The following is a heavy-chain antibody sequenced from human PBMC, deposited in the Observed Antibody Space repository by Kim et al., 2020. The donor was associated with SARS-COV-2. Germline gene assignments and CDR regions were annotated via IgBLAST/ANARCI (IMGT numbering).Heavy chain of an antibody. CDR3: ARRSSISKFDP. CDR2: IYYSGST. J-gene: IGHJ5*02. CDR1: GGSISSSSYY. D-gene: IGHD2-2*01. V-gene: IGHV4-39*01. Sequence: SETLSLTCTVSGGSISSSSYYWGWIRQPPGKGLEWIGSIYYSGSTYYNPSLKSRVTISVDTSKNQFSLKLSSVTAADTAVYYCARRSSISKFDPWGQGTLVTVSS.